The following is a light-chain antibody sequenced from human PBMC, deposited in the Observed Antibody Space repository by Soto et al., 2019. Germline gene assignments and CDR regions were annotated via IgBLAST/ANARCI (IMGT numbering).Light chain of an antibody. CDR1: QSVSTK. J-gene: IGKJ4*01. CDR2: GAS. CDR3: QQYDNWLT. Sequence: EIVMTQSPATLSVSPGERATLSCRASQSVSTKLAWYQQKPGQAPRLLIYGASTRATGIPARFGGSGSGTEFTLTINSLQSEDFAVYYCQQYDNWLTFGGGTKVDIK. V-gene: IGKV3-15*01.